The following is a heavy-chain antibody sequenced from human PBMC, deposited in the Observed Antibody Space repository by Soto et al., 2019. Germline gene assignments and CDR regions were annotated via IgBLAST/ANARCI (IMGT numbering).Heavy chain of an antibody. CDR2: IVVGTENT. V-gene: IGHV1-58*01. Sequence: ASVKVSCKASGFTFSNSAVQWVRQARGQRLEWIGWIVVGTENTNYAQKFQDRVTITRDMSTSTAYMEVSTLTSEDTAVYYCASSLGYCSGGSCSYLHYYYGMDVWGQGTTVTVSS. CDR3: ASSLGYCSGGSCSYLHYYYGMDV. J-gene: IGHJ6*02. CDR1: GFTFSNSA. D-gene: IGHD2-15*01.